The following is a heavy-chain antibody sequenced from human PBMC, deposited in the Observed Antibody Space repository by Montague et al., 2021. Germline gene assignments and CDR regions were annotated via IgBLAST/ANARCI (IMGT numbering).Heavy chain of an antibody. J-gene: IGHJ4*02. CDR2: IYYTGSS. CDR3: ARGQWLVPYYLDS. V-gene: IGHV4-61*01. CDR1: GGSVSTGNYY. D-gene: IGHD6-19*01. Sequence: SETLSLTCNVSGGSVSTGNYYWTWIRQPPGKELEWIGYIYYTGSSKHNPSLESRVTISISTSKKQFTLKLSSVTAADTAVYYCARGQWLVPYYLDSWGQGTLVTVST.